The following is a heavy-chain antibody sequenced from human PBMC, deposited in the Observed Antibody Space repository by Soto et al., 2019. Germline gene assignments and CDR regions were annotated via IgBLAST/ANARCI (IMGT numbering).Heavy chain of an antibody. CDR1: GGSISSGGYY. CDR2: IYYSGST. D-gene: IGHD6-6*01. CDR3: ARSKYSSSEYFDY. V-gene: IGHV4-31*03. Sequence: QVQLQESGPGLVKPSQTLSLTCTVSGGSISSGGYYWSWIRQHPGKGLEWIGYIYYSGSTYYNPSLKSRVTISVDTSKNQFSLKLSSVTVADTAVYYCARSKYSSSEYFDYWGQGTLVTVSS. J-gene: IGHJ4*02.